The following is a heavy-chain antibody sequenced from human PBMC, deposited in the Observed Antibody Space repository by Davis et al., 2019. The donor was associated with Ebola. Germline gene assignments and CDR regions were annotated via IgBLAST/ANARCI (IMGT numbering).Heavy chain of an antibody. D-gene: IGHD1-1*01. J-gene: IGHJ6*02. CDR3: ARGNAYYYYDGRDV. CDR1: GGSFSGYY. Sequence: SETLSLTCAVYGGSFSGYYWSWIRQPPGKGLEWIGEINHSGSTNYNPSLKSRVTISVDTSKNQFSLKLSSVTAADTAVYYCARGNAYYYYDGRDVWGQGTTVTVSS. CDR2: INHSGST. V-gene: IGHV4-34*01.